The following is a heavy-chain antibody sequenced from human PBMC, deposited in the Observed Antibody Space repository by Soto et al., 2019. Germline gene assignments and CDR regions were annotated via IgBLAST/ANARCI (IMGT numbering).Heavy chain of an antibody. CDR2: IYYSGST. Sequence: SETLSLTCTVSGGSISSSSYYWGWIRQPPGKGLEWIGSIYYSGSTYYNPSLKSRVTISVDTSKNQFSLKLSSVTAADTAVYYCARHVGPMGDGGYDFWFDPWGQGTLVTVSS. V-gene: IGHV4-39*01. CDR1: GGSISSSSYY. D-gene: IGHD5-12*01. J-gene: IGHJ5*02. CDR3: ARHVGPMGDGGYDFWFDP.